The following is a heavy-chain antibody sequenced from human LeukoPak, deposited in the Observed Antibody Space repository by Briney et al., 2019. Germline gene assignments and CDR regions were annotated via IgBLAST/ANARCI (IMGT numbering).Heavy chain of an antibody. J-gene: IGHJ4*02. CDR3: ARGSLTTVTTFDY. Sequence: SETLSLTCAVFGGSFTGYYWSWIRQPPGKGLEWIGEIDHSGSTNYNPSLKSRVTISLDTSTNQFSLRLTSVTAADTAVYFCARGSLTTVTTFDYWGQGILVTVSS. CDR2: IDHSGST. D-gene: IGHD4-17*01. V-gene: IGHV4-34*01. CDR1: GGSFTGYY.